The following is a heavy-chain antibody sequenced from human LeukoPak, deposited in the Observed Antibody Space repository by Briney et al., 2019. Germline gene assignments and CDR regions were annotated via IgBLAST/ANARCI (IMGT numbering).Heavy chain of an antibody. J-gene: IGHJ4*02. CDR3: AKDVGKWESLHFFDY. CDR2: ISGSGAST. D-gene: IGHD1-26*01. CDR1: GFTFSTNA. V-gene: IGHV3-23*01. Sequence: GGSLRLSCLTSGFTFSTNAMSWVRQAPGKGLEWISGISGSGASTYYADSVTGRFTISRDNSRNTLYLQMNSLRGDDTAVYYCAKDVGKWESLHFFDYWGQGTLVTASS.